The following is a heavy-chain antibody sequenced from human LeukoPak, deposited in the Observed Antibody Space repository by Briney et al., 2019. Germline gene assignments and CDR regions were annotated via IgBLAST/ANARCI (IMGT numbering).Heavy chain of an antibody. CDR3: YYRTPNDS. CDR2: ISFDGNNK. CDR1: AFTFSSSA. V-gene: IGHV3-30-3*01. J-gene: IGHJ4*02. D-gene: IGHD3-22*01. Sequence: GGSLRLSCTASAFTFSSSAFHWVRQAPGKGLEWVAVISFDGNNKHYADSVKGRFTVFRDNSRHTLYLQMNSLGPEDTANSAGYYRTPNDSWGQGPLVTVSS.